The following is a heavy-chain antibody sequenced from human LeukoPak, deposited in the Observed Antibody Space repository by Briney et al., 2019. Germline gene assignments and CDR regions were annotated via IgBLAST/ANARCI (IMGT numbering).Heavy chain of an antibody. CDR1: GYTFTGYY. CDR3: ARGGQFSYYYGSGSYYADYYYYYYMDV. D-gene: IGHD3-10*01. CDR2: INPNSGGT. V-gene: IGHV1-2*02. J-gene: IGHJ6*03. Sequence: ASVKVSCKASGYTFTGYYMHWVRQAPGQGLEWMGWINPNSGGTNYAQKVQGRVTMTRDTSISTAYMELSRLRSDDTAVYYCARGGQFSYYYGSGSYYADYYYYYYMDVWGKGTTVTVSS.